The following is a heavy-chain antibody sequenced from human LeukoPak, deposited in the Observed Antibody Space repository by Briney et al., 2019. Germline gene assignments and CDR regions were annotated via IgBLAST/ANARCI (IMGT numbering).Heavy chain of an antibody. V-gene: IGHV4-38-2*01. D-gene: IGHD1-26*01. CDR2: IYHNGST. CDR3: ARSGIYSY. J-gene: IGHJ4*02. Sequence: SETLSLTCAVSGYSISSGYYWGWIRQPPGKGLEWIGKIYHNGSTYYNPSLKSRVTISVDTSKNQFSLKLSSVTAADTAVYYCARSGIYSYWGQGTLVTVSS. CDR1: GYSISSGYY.